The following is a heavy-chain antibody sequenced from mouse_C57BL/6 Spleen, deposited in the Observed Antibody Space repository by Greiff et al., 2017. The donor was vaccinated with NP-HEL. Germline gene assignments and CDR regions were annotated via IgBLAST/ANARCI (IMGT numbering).Heavy chain of an antibody. D-gene: IGHD1-1*01. CDR3: TTYYGSSYVGVDY. CDR1: GFNIKDDY. Sequence: VQLQQSGAELVRPGASVKLSCTASGFNIKDDYMHWVKQRPEQGLEWIGWIDPENGDTEYASKFQGKATITADTSSNTAYLQLSSLTSEDTAVYYCTTYYGSSYVGVDYWGQGTSVTVSS. V-gene: IGHV14-4*01. J-gene: IGHJ4*01. CDR2: IDPENGDT.